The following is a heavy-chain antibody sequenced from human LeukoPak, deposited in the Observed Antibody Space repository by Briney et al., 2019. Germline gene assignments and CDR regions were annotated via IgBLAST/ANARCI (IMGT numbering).Heavy chain of an antibody. Sequence: GGSLRLSCAASGFIVSSNYMSWVRQAPGKGLEWVSVIYTGGNTYYADFVKGRFIISRDNSKNTLYLQMNNLRVEDTAVYYRAGHDWFGPWGQGTLVTVSS. V-gene: IGHV3-53*01. CDR3: AGHDWFGP. J-gene: IGHJ5*02. CDR1: GFIVSSNY. CDR2: IYTGGNT.